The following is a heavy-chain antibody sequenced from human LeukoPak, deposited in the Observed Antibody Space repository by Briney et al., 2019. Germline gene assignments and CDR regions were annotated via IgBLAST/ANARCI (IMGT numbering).Heavy chain of an antibody. CDR2: ICYSGGST. D-gene: IGHD3-10*01. V-gene: IGHV3-23*01. J-gene: IGHJ3*02. CDR3: AKDDGGSSPDAFDS. Sequence: PGGALRLSCAASGFTFSSYAMSWVRQAPGKGLEWVSNICYSGGSTYYADAVNRRFTIYRHSSKNTVYLQMNGLRGEDTSVYYCAKDDGGSSPDAFDSWGQGTMVSVCS. CDR1: GFTFSSYA.